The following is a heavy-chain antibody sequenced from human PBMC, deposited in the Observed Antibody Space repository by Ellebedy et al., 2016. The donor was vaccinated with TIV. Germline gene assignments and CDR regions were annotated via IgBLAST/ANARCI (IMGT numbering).Heavy chain of an antibody. D-gene: IGHD2-15*01. J-gene: IGHJ3*02. CDR1: GYTFNMYG. V-gene: IGHV1-18*01. CDR3: ARYEAAESAFDI. CDR2: ISAYNGKT. Sequence: ASVKVSXKASGYTFNMYGYNWVRQAPGQGLEWMGWISAYNGKTNYAQKFQGRLTLSTATSTRTAYMELRSLRSDDTAVYYCARYEAAESAFDIWGQGTKVIVSS.